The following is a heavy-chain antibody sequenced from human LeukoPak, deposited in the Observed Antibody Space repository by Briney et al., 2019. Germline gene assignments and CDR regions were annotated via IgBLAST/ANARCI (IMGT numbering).Heavy chain of an antibody. CDR3: ARVNVIAVADSFDP. V-gene: IGHV4-61*08. CDR1: GGSISSGGYY. CDR2: IYYSGST. Sequence: SETLSLTCTVSGGSISSGGYYWSWIRQPPGKGLEWIGYIYYSGSTNYNPSLKSRVTISVDTSKNQFSLKLSSVTAADTAVYYCARVNVIAVADSFDPWGQGTLVTVSS. J-gene: IGHJ5*02. D-gene: IGHD6-19*01.